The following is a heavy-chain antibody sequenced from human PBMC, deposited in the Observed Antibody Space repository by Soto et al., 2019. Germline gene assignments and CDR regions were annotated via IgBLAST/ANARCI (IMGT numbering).Heavy chain of an antibody. V-gene: IGHV3-11*01. CDR3: ARSPPMGMVRGVTGYMDV. CDR1: GFTFSDYY. CDR2: ISSSGSTI. Sequence: GGSLRLSCAASGFTFSDYYMSWIRQAPGKGLEWASYISSSGSTIYYADSVKGRFTISRDNAKNSLYLQMNSLRAEDTAVYYCARSPPMGMVRGVTGYMDVWGKGTTVTVSS. D-gene: IGHD3-10*01. J-gene: IGHJ6*03.